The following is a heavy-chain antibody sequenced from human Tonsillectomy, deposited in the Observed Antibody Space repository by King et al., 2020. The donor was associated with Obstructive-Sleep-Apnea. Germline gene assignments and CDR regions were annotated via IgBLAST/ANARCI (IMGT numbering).Heavy chain of an antibody. V-gene: IGHV3-64D*06. Sequence: VQLVESGEGLVQPGGSLRLSCSGSGFTFSSYAMHWVRQAPGKGLEYVSFMSSNGDFTYYADSVKDRFTISRDNSKNTVYLQMDSLRPEDTSLYYCVIALSYWGQGTLVAVSS. CDR3: VIALSY. CDR1: GFTFSSYA. CDR2: MSSNGDFT. J-gene: IGHJ4*02.